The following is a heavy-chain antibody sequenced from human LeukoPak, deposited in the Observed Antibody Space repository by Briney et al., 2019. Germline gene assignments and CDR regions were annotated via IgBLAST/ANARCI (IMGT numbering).Heavy chain of an antibody. V-gene: IGHV4-39*01. CDR3: ARRGRFLEWLAWFDP. CDR2: IYYSGST. Sequence: SETLSLTCTVSGGSISSSSYYWGWIRQPPGKGLEWLGSIYYSGSTYYNPSLKSRVTISVDTSKNQFSLKLSSVTAADTAVYYCARRGRFLEWLAWFDPWGQGTLVTVSS. J-gene: IGHJ5*02. D-gene: IGHD3-3*01. CDR1: GGSISSSSYY.